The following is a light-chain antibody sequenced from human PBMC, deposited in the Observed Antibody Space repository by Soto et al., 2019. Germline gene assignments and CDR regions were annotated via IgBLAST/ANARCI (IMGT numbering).Light chain of an antibody. CDR3: SSYTNINTRACV. CDR2: DVN. CDR1: DSDIGSFNY. J-gene: IGLJ1*01. Sequence: QSALTQPASVSGSPGQSVTISCTGTDSDIGSFNYVSWYQQNPSKAPKLIIHDVNNRPSGVSNRFSGSKSGNTASLTISGLQAEDEAEYYCSSYTNINTRACVFGTGTKLTVL. V-gene: IGLV2-14*01.